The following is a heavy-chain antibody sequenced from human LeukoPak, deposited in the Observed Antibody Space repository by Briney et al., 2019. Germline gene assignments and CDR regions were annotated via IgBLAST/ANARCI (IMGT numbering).Heavy chain of an antibody. J-gene: IGHJ4*02. CDR1: GYTFTSYG. D-gene: IGHD5-12*01. V-gene: IGHV1-18*01. CDR3: ASRGYFGYDYGNYFAN. Sequence: GASVKVSCKASGYTFTSYGISWVRQAPGQGLEWMGWISAFNGDTKNAQKFQDRITMTTETSTNTAYMELRSLKSDDTAVYYCASRGYFGYDYGNYFANWGQGMLVTVSS. CDR2: ISAFNGDT.